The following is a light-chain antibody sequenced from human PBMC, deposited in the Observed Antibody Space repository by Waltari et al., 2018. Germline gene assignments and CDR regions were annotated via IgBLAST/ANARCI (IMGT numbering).Light chain of an antibody. CDR2: EVT. CDR1: SSDLGSYHL. V-gene: IGLV2-23*02. CDR3: FSYADANSHVV. J-gene: IGLJ2*01. Sequence: QSALTQPASVSGSPGQAITIPFLHTSSDLGSYHLFSCYQQLPGKAPNLMIYEVTKRPSVVSTRFSGSKSGNTASLTTSGLQAEDEADYFCFSYADANSHVVFGGGTKVTVL.